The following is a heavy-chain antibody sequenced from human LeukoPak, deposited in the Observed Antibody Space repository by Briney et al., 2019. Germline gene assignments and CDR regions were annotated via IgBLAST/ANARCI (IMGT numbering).Heavy chain of an antibody. J-gene: IGHJ4*02. CDR1: GFTFSSYA. CDR2: ISSNGGST. Sequence: GGSLRPSCAASGFTFSSYAMHWVRQAPGKGLEYVSAISSNGGSTYYANSVKGRFTISRDNSKNTLYLHMNSLRAEDTAVYYCAKGYYYDNSGESYFDYWGQGTLVTVSS. CDR3: AKGYYYDNSGESYFDY. D-gene: IGHD3-22*01. V-gene: IGHV3-64*01.